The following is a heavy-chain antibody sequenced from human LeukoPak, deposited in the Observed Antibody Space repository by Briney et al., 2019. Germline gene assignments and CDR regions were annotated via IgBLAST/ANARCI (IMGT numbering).Heavy chain of an antibody. CDR1: GFTFSSYS. V-gene: IGHV3-21*01. D-gene: IGHD3-3*01. Sequence: KAGGSLRLSCAASGFTFSSYSMNWVRQAPGKGLEWVSSISTSSSYLYYADSVKGRSTISRDDAKNSLYLQMNSLRAEDTAVYYCARVSYCDFWSGYPTDYWGQGTLVTVSS. CDR3: ARVSYCDFWSGYPTDY. J-gene: IGHJ4*02. CDR2: ISTSSSYL.